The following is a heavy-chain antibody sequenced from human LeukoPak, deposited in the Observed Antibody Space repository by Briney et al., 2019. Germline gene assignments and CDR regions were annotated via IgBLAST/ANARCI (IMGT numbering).Heavy chain of an antibody. CDR3: SRGSPPRRNYDSRGYFSYYFDY. J-gene: IGHJ4*02. CDR2: IYSGGST. V-gene: IGHV3-53*01. CDR1: GFIVRNYY. D-gene: IGHD3-22*01. Sequence: PGGSLRLSCAASGFIVRNYYLSWVRQAPGKGLEWVSVIYSGGSTYYADSVEGRFTISRDNSKNTVSLQMKSLRAEDTAVYYCSRGSPPRRNYDSRGYFSYYFDYWGQGTPGHRLL.